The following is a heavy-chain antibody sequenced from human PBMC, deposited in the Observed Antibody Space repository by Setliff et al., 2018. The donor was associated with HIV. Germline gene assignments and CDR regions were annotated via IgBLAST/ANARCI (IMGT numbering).Heavy chain of an antibody. J-gene: IGHJ3*02. CDR2: SYHSGST. Sequence: KTSDTLSLTCTVSGYSISSGYYWGWIRQPPGKGLEWIGSSYHSGSTYYNPSLKSRVTISVDTSKNQFSLKLSSVTAADTAVYYCARAVGDVFDAFDIWGQGTMVTVSS. V-gene: IGHV4-38-2*02. D-gene: IGHD3-10*01. CDR3: ARAVGDVFDAFDI. CDR1: GYSISSGYY.